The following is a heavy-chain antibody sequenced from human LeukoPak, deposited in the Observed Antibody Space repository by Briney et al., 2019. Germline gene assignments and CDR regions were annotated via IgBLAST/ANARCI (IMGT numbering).Heavy chain of an antibody. CDR2: ISGSGGST. D-gene: IGHD2-8*01. CDR3: AKALMGGPGNIIDI. CDR1: GFTFSSYA. V-gene: IGHV3-23*01. Sequence: PGGSLRLSCAASGFTFSSYAMSWVRQAPGKGLEWVSAISGSGGSTYYADSVKGRFTISRDNSKDTLYLQMNSLRAEDTAVYYCAKALMGGPGNIIDIWGQGTMVTVSS. J-gene: IGHJ3*02.